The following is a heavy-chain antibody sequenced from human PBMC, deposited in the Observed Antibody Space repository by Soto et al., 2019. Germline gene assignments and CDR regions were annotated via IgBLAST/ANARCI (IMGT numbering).Heavy chain of an antibody. CDR1: GGSISSYY. J-gene: IGHJ4*02. V-gene: IGHV4-59*01. D-gene: IGHD3-9*01. CDR2: IYYSGST. CDR3: ARAYYDILTGYPYFDY. Sequence: SETLSLTCTVSGGSISSYYWSWIRQPPGKGLEWIGYIYYSGSTNYNPSLKSRVTISVDTSKNQFSLKLSSVTAADTAVYYCARAYYDILTGYPYFDYWSQGTLVTV.